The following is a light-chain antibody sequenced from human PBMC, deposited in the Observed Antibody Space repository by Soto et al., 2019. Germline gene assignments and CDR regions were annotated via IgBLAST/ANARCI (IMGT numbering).Light chain of an antibody. J-gene: IGLJ3*02. CDR3: AAWDGSLNGWV. Sequence: QLVLTQPPSASGTPGQRVTISCSGSSSNIGSNYVSWYQQLPGTAPKLLIYSNRQRPSGVPDRFSGSKSGTSASLAISGLRSEDEADYYCAAWDGSLNGWVFGGGTKLTVL. CDR1: SSNIGSNY. CDR2: SNR. V-gene: IGLV1-47*02.